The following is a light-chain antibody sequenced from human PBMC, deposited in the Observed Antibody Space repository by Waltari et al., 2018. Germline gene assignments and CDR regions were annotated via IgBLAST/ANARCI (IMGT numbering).Light chain of an antibody. CDR2: ANN. CDR1: ISNIGRNA. Sequence: QSVLTQPTSASGTPGQRVTISCSGSISNIGRNAVNWYRQLPGAAPNLLIYANNQRPSGVPDRYSGSKSGTSASLAISGLQSEDEAHYYCASWDANLSGRVFGGGTKVTVL. J-gene: IGLJ3*02. V-gene: IGLV1-44*01. CDR3: ASWDANLSGRV.